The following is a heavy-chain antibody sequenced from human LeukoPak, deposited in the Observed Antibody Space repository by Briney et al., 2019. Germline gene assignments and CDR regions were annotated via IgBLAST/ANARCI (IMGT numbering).Heavy chain of an antibody. CDR1: GGTFSSYA. D-gene: IGHD3-3*01. CDR2: IIPILGIA. Sequence: GASVKVSCKASGGTFSSYAISWVRQAPGQGLEWMGRIIPILGIANYAQKFQGRVTITADKSTSTAYMELSSLRSEDTAVYYCARDIKPSSIHYDFWSPLSFDAFDIWGQGTMVTVSS. V-gene: IGHV1-69*04. J-gene: IGHJ3*02. CDR3: ARDIKPSSIHYDFWSPLSFDAFDI.